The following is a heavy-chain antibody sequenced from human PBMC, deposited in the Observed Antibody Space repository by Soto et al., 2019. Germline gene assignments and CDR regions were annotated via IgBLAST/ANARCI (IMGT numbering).Heavy chain of an antibody. J-gene: IGHJ4*02. CDR2: ISYDGSNK. CDR1: GFTFSSYA. V-gene: IGHV3-30*04. Sequence: GGSLRLSCAASGFTFSSYAMHWVRQAPGKGLEWVAVISYDGSNKYYADSVKGRFTISRDNSKNTLYLQMNSLRAEDTAVYYCAKDNAVDSGDAPDYWGQGTLVTVSS. CDR3: AKDNAVDSGDAPDY. D-gene: IGHD3-10*01.